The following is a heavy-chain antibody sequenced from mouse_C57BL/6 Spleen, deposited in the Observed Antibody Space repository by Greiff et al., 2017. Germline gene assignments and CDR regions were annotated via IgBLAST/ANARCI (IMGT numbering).Heavy chain of an antibody. CDR1: GYTFTDYE. J-gene: IGHJ2*01. CDR3: TRYPLYSSFDY. D-gene: IGHD1-1*01. Sequence: SGAELVRPGASVTLSCKASGYTFTDYEMHWVKQTPVHGLEWIGAIDPETGGTAYNQKFKGKAILTADKSSSTDYMELRSLTSEDSAVYYCTRYPLYSSFDYWGQGTTLTVSS. CDR2: IDPETGGT. V-gene: IGHV1-15*01.